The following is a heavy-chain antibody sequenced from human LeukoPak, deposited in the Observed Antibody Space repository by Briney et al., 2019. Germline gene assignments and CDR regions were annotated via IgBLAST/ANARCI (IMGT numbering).Heavy chain of an antibody. CDR3: SRESAGTTIHY. J-gene: IGHJ4*02. CDR2: IYYNGGT. D-gene: IGHD1-1*01. V-gene: IGHV4-39*07. Sequence: TSETLSLTCTVSGDSISGSNYYWGWIRQSPGRGLEWIGSIYYNGGTFFNPSLKSRVTISLDMSKNQFSLQLRSVTAADTAVYYRSRESAGTTIHYWGQGTLVTVSS. CDR1: GDSISGSNYY.